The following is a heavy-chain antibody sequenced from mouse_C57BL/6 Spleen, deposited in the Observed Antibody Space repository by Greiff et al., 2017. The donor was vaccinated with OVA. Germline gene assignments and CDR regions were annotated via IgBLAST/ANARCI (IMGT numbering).Heavy chain of an antibody. CDR3: TWGRDY. Sequence: VQLQQSGAELVRPGASVTLSCKASGYTFTDYEMHWVKQTPVHGLEWIGAIDPETGGTAYNQKFKGKAILTADKSSSTAYMERRSLTSEDSAVYYCTWGRDYWGQGTTLTVSS. CDR1: GYTFTDYE. J-gene: IGHJ2*01. V-gene: IGHV1-15*01. D-gene: IGHD3-3*01. CDR2: IDPETGGT.